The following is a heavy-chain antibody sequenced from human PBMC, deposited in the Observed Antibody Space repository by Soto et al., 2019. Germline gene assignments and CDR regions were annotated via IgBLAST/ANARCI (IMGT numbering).Heavy chain of an antibody. CDR3: AREAAGILNWFDP. V-gene: IGHV4-31*03. Sequence: SETLSLTCTVSGGSISSGGYYWSWIRQHPGKDLEWIGYIYHSGSTYYNPSLKSRVTISVDTSKNQFSLKVSSVTAADTAVYYCAREAAGILNWFDPWGQGTLVTVSS. D-gene: IGHD6-25*01. CDR2: IYHSGST. J-gene: IGHJ5*02. CDR1: GGSISSGGYY.